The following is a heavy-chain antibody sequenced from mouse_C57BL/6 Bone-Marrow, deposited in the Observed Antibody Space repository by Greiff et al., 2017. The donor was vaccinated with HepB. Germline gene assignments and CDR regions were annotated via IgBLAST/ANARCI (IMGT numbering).Heavy chain of an antibody. J-gene: IGHJ1*03. CDR1: GFNIKDDY. D-gene: IGHD2-2*01. CDR3: TVYGYDD. Sequence: VQLQQSGAELVRPGASVKLSCTASGFNIKDDYMHWVKQRPEQGLEWIGWIDPENGDTEYASKFQGKATITADTSSNTSYLQLSSLTSEDTAVYYCTVYGYDDWGTGTTVTVSS. CDR2: IDPENGDT. V-gene: IGHV14-4*01.